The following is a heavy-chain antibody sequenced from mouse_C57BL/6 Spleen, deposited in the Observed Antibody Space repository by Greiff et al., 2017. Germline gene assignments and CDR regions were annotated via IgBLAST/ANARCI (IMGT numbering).Heavy chain of an antibody. CDR1: GYSITSGYY. CDR3: ARVNDAYYYAMDY. V-gene: IGHV3-6*01. J-gene: IGHJ4*01. Sequence: EVKLEESGPGLVKPSQSLSLTCSVTGYSITSGYYWNWIRQFPGNKLEWMGYISYDGSNNYNPSLKNRISITRDTSKNQFFLKLNSVTTEDTATYYCARVNDAYYYAMDYWGQGTSVTVSS. CDR2: ISYDGSN. D-gene: IGHD2-3*01.